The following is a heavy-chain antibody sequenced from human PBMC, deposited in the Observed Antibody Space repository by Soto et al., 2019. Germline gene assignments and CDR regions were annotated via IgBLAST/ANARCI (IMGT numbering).Heavy chain of an antibody. CDR3: STEISRTGAKTWVDA. J-gene: IGHJ5*01. CDR1: GYTFRSYG. Sequence: SSVKVSCKAAGYTFRSYGVTWMRQAPGQGLEWLGWISADSGEATYPESLKDRLTVTADASATTAFMELKSLRSDDTAVYYCSTEISRTGAKTWVDAWG. D-gene: IGHD3-10*01. CDR2: ISADSGEA. V-gene: IGHV1-18*01.